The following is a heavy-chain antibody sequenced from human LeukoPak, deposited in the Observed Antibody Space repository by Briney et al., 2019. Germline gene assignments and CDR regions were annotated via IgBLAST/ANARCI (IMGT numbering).Heavy chain of an antibody. V-gene: IGHV4-34*01. CDR2: INHSGST. J-gene: IGHJ1*01. CDR3: ARGHLGYCSGGSCYSPYFQH. CDR1: GGSFSGYY. Sequence: SETLSLTCAVYGGSFSGYYWCWIRQPPGKGLEWIGEINHSGSTNYNPFLKSRVTISVDTSKNQFSLKLSSVTAADTAVYYCARGHLGYCSGGSCYSPYFQHWGQGTLVTVSS. D-gene: IGHD2-15*01.